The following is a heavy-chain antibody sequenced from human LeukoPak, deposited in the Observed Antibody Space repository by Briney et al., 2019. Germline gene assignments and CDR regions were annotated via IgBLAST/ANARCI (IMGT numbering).Heavy chain of an antibody. J-gene: IGHJ6*02. V-gene: IGHV4-39*07. D-gene: IGHD1-14*01. CDR1: GGSISSYY. Sequence: SETLSLTCTVSGGSISSYYWSWIRQPPGKGLEWIGSIYYSGSTYYNPSLKSRVTISVDTSKNQFSLKLSSVTAADTAVYYCARTRITSYYYYGMDVWGQGTTVTVSS. CDR3: ARTRITSYYYYGMDV. CDR2: IYYSGST.